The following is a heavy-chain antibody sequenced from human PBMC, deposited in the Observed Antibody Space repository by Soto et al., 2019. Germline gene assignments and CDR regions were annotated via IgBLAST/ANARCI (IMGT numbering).Heavy chain of an antibody. J-gene: IGHJ3*02. V-gene: IGHV4-59*08. D-gene: IGHD4-17*01. CDR1: GGSISSYY. CDR2: IYYSGST. Sequence: SETLSLTCTVSGGSISSYYWSWIRQPPGKGLEWIGYIYYSGSTNYNPSLKSRVTISVDTSKNQFSLKLSSVTAADTAVYYCARRRVKGHMTTVTHSDAFDIWGQGTMVTVSS. CDR3: ARRRVKGHMTTVTHSDAFDI.